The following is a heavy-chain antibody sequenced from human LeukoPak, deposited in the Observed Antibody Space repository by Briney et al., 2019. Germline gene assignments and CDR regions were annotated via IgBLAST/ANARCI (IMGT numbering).Heavy chain of an antibody. Sequence: GGSLRLSCAASGFTFSSYAMSWVRQAPGKGLEWVSYISSSSSTIYYADSVKGRFTISRDNAKNSLYLQMNSLRAEDTAVYYCARPSTGSYSYYMDVWGKGTTVTVSS. J-gene: IGHJ6*03. V-gene: IGHV3-48*01. CDR1: GFTFSSYA. CDR3: ARPSTGSYSYYMDV. D-gene: IGHD1-14*01. CDR2: ISSSSSTI.